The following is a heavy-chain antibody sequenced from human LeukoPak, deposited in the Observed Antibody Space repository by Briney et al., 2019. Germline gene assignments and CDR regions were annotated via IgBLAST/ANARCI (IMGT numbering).Heavy chain of an antibody. CDR2: ISYSGNT. Sequence: SEPLSLTCTVSGASISSNYWNWIRQPPGKGLEWIGYISYSGNTRYNLSLKSRVIISVDTSKNQFSLKLSSVTAADTAVYYCARLGDQQQLVLTSYYGMDVWGQGTTVTVYS. CDR3: ARLGDQQQLVLTSYYGMDV. V-gene: IGHV4-59*01. J-gene: IGHJ6*02. D-gene: IGHD6-13*01. CDR1: GASISSNY.